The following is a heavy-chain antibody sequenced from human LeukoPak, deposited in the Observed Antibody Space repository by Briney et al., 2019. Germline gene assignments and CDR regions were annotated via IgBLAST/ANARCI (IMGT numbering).Heavy chain of an antibody. J-gene: IGHJ5*02. CDR2: ISSSSSYI. Sequence: NPGGSLRLSCAASGFTFSSYSMTWVRQAPGKGLEWVSSISSSSSYIYYADSVKGRFTISRDNAKNSLYLQMNSLRAEDTAVYYCARDPFMYSSSPGSADNWFDPWGQGTLVTVSS. V-gene: IGHV3-21*01. CDR1: GFTFSSYS. D-gene: IGHD6-6*01. CDR3: ARDPFMYSSSPGSADNWFDP.